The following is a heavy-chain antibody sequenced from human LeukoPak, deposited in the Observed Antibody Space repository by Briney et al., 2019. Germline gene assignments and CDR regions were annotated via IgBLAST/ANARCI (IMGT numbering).Heavy chain of an antibody. V-gene: IGHV3-7*01. D-gene: IGHD1-1*01. CDR2: IKEDGREK. J-gene: IGHJ4*02. Sequence: QPGGSLRLSCAASGFTFSSYWMSWVRQAPGEGLEWVANIKEDGREKYYVDSVKGRFTISRDNAKNTLYLQMNSLRAEDTAVYYCAREGFNEGQATDYWGQGTLVTVSS. CDR3: AREGFNEGQATDY. CDR1: GFTFSSYW.